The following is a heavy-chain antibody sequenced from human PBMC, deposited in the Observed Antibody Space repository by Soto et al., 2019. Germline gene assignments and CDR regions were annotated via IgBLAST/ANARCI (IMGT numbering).Heavy chain of an antibody. CDR2: IYYSGST. CDR1: GGSISSSSYY. Sequence: QLQLQESGPGLVKPSETLSLTCTVSGGSISSSSYYWGWIRQPPGKGLEWIGSIYYSGSTYYNPSLKSRVTISVDTSKNHFSLKLGSVTAADTAVYYCARHDYGDYGGVYYYHYGLDVWGQGTTVTVSS. V-gene: IGHV4-39*01. D-gene: IGHD4-17*01. CDR3: ARHDYGDYGGVYYYHYGLDV. J-gene: IGHJ6*02.